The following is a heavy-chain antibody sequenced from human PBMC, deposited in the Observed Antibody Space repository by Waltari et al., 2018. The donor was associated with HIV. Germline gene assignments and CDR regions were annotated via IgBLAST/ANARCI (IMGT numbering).Heavy chain of an antibody. Sequence: EVQLLESGGGLVQPGGSLRLSCTASGFTCSSYVMSWVRQAPGKGLEWVSAISGSGGSTYYADSVKGRFTISRDNSKNTLYLQMNSLRAEDTAVYYCAKSQGSGTYYYGMDVWGQGTTVTVSS. CDR3: AKSQGSGTYYYGMDV. J-gene: IGHJ6*02. CDR1: GFTCSSYV. CDR2: ISGSGGST. D-gene: IGHD3-10*01. V-gene: IGHV3-23*01.